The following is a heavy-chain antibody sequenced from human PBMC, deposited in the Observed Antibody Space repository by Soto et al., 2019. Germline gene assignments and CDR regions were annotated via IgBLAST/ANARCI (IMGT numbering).Heavy chain of an antibody. CDR1: GCSISSGGYY. Sequence: QVQLQESGPGLVKPSQTLSLTCTVSGCSISSGGYYWSWIRQHPGKGLEWIGYIYYSGSNYYNPSLKSRVTISVDTSKNQFSLKLSSVTAADTAVYYCARDSKRGKKYWFDPWGQGTLVTVSS. V-gene: IGHV4-31*03. CDR3: ARDSKRGKKYWFDP. CDR2: IYYSGSN. D-gene: IGHD7-27*01. J-gene: IGHJ5*02.